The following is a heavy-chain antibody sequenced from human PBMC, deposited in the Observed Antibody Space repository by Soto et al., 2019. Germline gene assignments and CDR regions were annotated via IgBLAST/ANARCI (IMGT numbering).Heavy chain of an antibody. V-gene: IGHV2-5*02. CDR2: IYWDDDK. J-gene: IGHJ4*02. CDR1: GFSLSTSGVG. D-gene: IGHD5-12*01. CDR3: AHVYGGYDNLDY. Sequence: QITLKESGPTLVKPTQTLTLTCTFSGFSLSTSGVGVGWIRQPPGKALEWLALIYWDDDKRYSPSLKSRLTITKDTSKNQVVLTMTNMDPLDRATYYCAHVYGGYDNLDYWCQGTLVTVYS.